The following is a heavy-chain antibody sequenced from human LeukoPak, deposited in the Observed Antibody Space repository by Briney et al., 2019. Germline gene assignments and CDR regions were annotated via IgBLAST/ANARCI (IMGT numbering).Heavy chain of an antibody. CDR2: IYYSGGT. CDR1: GDSISNYY. V-gene: IGHV4-59*08. J-gene: IGHJ3*02. CDR3: ARHVTISGPYDASDI. D-gene: IGHD5-24*01. Sequence: PSETLSLTCTVSGDSISNYYWSWIRQPPGKGLEWIGYIYYSGGTDYTPSLKSRVTISVDTLKNQFSLKLRFMSAAVTAVYYCARHVTISGPYDASDIWGQGTMVTVSP.